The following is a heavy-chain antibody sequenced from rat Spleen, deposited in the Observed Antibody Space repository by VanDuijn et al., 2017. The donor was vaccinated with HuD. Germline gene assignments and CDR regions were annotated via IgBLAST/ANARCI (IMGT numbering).Heavy chain of an antibody. J-gene: IGHJ2*01. D-gene: IGHD1-11*01. V-gene: IGHV5-19*01. CDR1: GFTFSNYG. Sequence: EVQLVESGGGLVQPGGAMKLSCAASGFTFSNYGMHWIRQAPTKGLEWVASITPSGVSTYYRDSVKGRFTISRDNAKNTLYLQMDSLRSEDTATYYCARHTPFNYGTVGDYWGQGVMVTVSS. CDR3: ARHTPFNYGTVGDY. CDR2: ITPSGVST.